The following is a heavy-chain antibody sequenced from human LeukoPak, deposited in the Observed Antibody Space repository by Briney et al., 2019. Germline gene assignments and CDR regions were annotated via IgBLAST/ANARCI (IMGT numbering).Heavy chain of an antibody. CDR1: GGSISNSIYY. J-gene: IGHJ4*02. D-gene: IGHD6-13*01. V-gene: IGHV4-39*01. CDR3: ATGRAAAGQYYFDY. CDR2: ISYSGST. Sequence: GSLRLSCTVSGGSISNSIYYWAWIRQPPGKGLEWIGTISYSGSTYYNPSLKSRVTISVDTSKNQFSLKLNSVTAADTAVYYCATGRAAAGQYYFDYWGQGTLVTVSS.